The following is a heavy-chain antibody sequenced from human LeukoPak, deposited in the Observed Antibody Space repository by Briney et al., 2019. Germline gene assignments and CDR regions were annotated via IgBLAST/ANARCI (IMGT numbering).Heavy chain of an antibody. CDR3: AGSRVWANSGSWYYWFDP. CDR1: GGSFSDYY. CDR2: INHSGAT. J-gene: IGHJ5*02. D-gene: IGHD6-13*01. Sequence: SETLSLTCAVYGGSFSDYYWSWIRQPPGKGLEWIGEINHSGATNYNPSLKSRVTVSVDTSNNQFSLKLSSVAAADTAVYYCAGSRVWANSGSWYYWFDPWGQGTLVTVSS. V-gene: IGHV4-34*01.